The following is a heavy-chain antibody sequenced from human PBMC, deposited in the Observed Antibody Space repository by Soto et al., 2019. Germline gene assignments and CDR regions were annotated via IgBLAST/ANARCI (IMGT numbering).Heavy chain of an antibody. Sequence: GGSLRLSCAASGSGFTFSSFGFHWVRQAPGKGLEWVALIAYDGSNTYYADSVKGRFTISRDNSKSTLYLQMNSLRAEDTAVYYCAKDRASSVVRGPGAGSGMDVWGQGTTVTVSS. J-gene: IGHJ6*02. V-gene: IGHV3-30*18. CDR1: GSGFTFSSFG. D-gene: IGHD3-10*01. CDR3: AKDRASSVVRGPGAGSGMDV. CDR2: IAYDGSNT.